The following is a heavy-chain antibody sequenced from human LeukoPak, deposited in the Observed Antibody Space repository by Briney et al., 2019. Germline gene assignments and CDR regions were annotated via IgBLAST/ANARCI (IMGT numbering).Heavy chain of an antibody. CDR3: AKDSGSYSGGYYFDY. CDR1: GFTFDDYA. D-gene: IGHD1-26*01. CDR2: ISWNSGSI. Sequence: GGSLRLSCAASGFTFDDYAMHWVRQAPGKGLEWVSGISWNSGSIGYADSVKGRFTISRDNAKNSLYLQMNSLRAEDMALYYCAKDSGSYSGGYYFDYWGQGTLVTVSS. J-gene: IGHJ4*02. V-gene: IGHV3-9*03.